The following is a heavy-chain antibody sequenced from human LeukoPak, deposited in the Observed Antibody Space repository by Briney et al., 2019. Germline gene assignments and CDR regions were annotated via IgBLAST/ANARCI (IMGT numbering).Heavy chain of an antibody. CDR1: GDSVSSNSAA. D-gene: IGHD2-15*01. CDR3: ARDGTWRLDY. J-gene: IGHJ4*02. Sequence: SQTLSLTCAISGDSVSSNSAAWNWIRQSPSGGLEWLGRTYYRSKWYYDYALSVKSRSTINPDTSENQFSLQLNSVTPDDTAVYYCARDGTWRLDYWGQGILVTVSS. V-gene: IGHV6-1*01. CDR2: TYYRSKWYY.